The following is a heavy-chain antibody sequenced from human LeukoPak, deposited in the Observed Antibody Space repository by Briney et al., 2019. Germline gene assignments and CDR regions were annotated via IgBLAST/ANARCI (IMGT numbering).Heavy chain of an antibody. J-gene: IGHJ4*02. V-gene: IGHV3-30*18. Sequence: GGSLRLSCVASGITFSSYGMHWVRQAPGKGLEWVAVISYDGSNKYYADSVKGRFTISRDNSKNTLYLQMNSLRAEDTAVYYCAKGYLRYFDPSWFDYWGQGTLVTVSS. CDR2: ISYDGSNK. CDR1: GITFSSYG. CDR3: AKGYLRYFDPSWFDY. D-gene: IGHD3-9*01.